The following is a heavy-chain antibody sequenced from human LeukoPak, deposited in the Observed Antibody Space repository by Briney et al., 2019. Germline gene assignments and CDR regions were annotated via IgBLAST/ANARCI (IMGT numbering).Heavy chain of an antibody. CDR2: MNPNSGNT. CDR3: AGLAYCSSTSCYGFDP. CDR1: AYTFTSYD. J-gene: IGHJ5*02. Sequence: ASVKVSCKASAYTFTSYDINWVRQATGQGLEWMGWMNPNSGNTGYAQKFQGRVTITRNTSISTAYMELSSLRSEDTAVYYCAGLAYCSSTSCYGFDPWGQGTLVTVSS. D-gene: IGHD2-2*01. V-gene: IGHV1-8*03.